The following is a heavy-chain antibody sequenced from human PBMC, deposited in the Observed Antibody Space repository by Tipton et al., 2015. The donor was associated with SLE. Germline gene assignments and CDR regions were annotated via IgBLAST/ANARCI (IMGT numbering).Heavy chain of an antibody. Sequence: SLRLSCAASGFTFSSYAMSWVRQAPGKGLEWVSSISSSSSYIYYADSVKGRFTISRDNAKNSLYLQMNSLRAEDTAVYYCAREGVSTAYNWFDPWGQGTLVTVSS. V-gene: IGHV3-21*01. CDR3: AREGVSTAYNWFDP. CDR2: ISSSSSYI. J-gene: IGHJ5*02. D-gene: IGHD2/OR15-2a*01. CDR1: GFTFSSYA.